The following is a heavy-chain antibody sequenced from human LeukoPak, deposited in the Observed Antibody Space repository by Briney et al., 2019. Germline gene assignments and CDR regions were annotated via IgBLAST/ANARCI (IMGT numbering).Heavy chain of an antibody. CDR3: AKSRGVTMIVVVPFDY. Sequence: PGGSLRLSCAASGFTFSSYAVSWVRQAPGKGLEWVSAISGSGGSTYYADSVKGRSTISRDNSKNTLYLQMNSLRAEDTAVYYCAKSRGVTMIVVVPFDYWGQGTLVTVSS. J-gene: IGHJ4*02. D-gene: IGHD3-22*01. V-gene: IGHV3-23*01. CDR2: ISGSGGST. CDR1: GFTFSSYA.